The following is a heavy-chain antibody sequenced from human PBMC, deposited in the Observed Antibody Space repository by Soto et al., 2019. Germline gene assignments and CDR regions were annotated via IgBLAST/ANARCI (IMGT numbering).Heavy chain of an antibody. D-gene: IGHD6-6*01. CDR3: ARLSTRSSFGYYGMDV. V-gene: IGHV6-1*01. CDR2: TYYRSKWYN. Sequence: TRSLTCAISGDSVASNSAAWIWIKQSPSRGLEWLGRTYYRSKWYNDYAVSVKSRITINPDTSKNQFSLQLNSVTPEGTAVYYCARLSTRSSFGYYGMDVWGQGTTVTVSS. J-gene: IGHJ6*02. CDR1: GDSVASNSAA.